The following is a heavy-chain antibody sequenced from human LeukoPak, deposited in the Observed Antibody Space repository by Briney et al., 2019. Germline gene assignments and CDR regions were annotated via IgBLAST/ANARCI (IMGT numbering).Heavy chain of an antibody. D-gene: IGHD3-9*01. CDR1: GLTFSSYA. CDR3: AKADYDILTGYYCDY. V-gene: IGHV3-23*01. Sequence: GGSLRLSCAATGLTFSSYAMSWVRQAPGKGLEWVSAISGSGGSTYYADSVEGRFTISRDNSKNTLYLQMNSLRAEDTAVYYCAKADYDILTGYYCDYWGQGTLVTVSS. CDR2: ISGSGGST. J-gene: IGHJ4*02.